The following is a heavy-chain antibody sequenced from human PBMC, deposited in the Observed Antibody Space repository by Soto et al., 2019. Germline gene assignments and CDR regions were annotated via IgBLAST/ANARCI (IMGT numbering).Heavy chain of an antibody. J-gene: IGHJ4*02. V-gene: IGHV1-18*01. CDR1: GYTFSSYG. CDR2: ISAYDGNT. CDR3: AREGLRGRGGIHCGD. D-gene: IGHD3-10*01. Sequence: ASVKVSCKASGYTFSSYGISWVRQAPGQGLEWMGWISAYDGNTNYAQKLQGRVTLTTDTSTSTAYMELRSLRSDDTAVYYCAREGLRGRGGIHCGDRGRGTSFGVAS.